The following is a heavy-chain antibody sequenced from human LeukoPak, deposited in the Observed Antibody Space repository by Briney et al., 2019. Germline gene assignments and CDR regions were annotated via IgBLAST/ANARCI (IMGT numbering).Heavy chain of an antibody. CDR2: ISYDGSNK. CDR1: GFTFSSYA. J-gene: IGHJ4*02. D-gene: IGHD3-16*01. CDR3: ARQMPGESPLDY. V-gene: IGHV3-30-3*01. Sequence: GGSLRLSCAASGFTFSSYAMHWVRQAPGKGLEWVAVISYDGSNKYYADSVKGRFTISRDNSKNTLYLQMNSLRAEDTAVYYCARQMPGESPLDYGGQGTLVPVS.